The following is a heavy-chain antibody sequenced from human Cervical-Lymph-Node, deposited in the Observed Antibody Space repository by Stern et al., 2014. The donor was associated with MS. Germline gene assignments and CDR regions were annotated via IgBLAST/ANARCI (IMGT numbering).Heavy chain of an antibody. CDR3: ARGLLGSENAFDI. J-gene: IGHJ3*02. CDR1: GYTFTSYG. CDR2: ISAYNGNT. D-gene: IGHD2-15*01. V-gene: IGHV1-18*01. Sequence: VQLVQSGAEVKKPGASVKVSCKASGYTFTSYGISWVRQAPGQGLEWMGCISAYNGNTNYAQKLKGRVPRTTDTSTITAYMVLRSLRSDDTAVYYCARGLLGSENAFDIWGQGTMVTVSS.